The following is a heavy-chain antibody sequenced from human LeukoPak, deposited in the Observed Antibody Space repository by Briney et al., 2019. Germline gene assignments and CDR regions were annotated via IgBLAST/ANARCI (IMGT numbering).Heavy chain of an antibody. Sequence: PSQTLSRTCTVSSGSISSGGYYWSSIRQHPGKSLEWIGYIYYSESTYYNPSLKSRGTLSVDTAKNQFSRKLSSVTAADPAVYYCARVAAAGHLPFDYWGQGTLVTVSS. V-gene: IGHV4-31*03. CDR1: SGSISSGGYY. D-gene: IGHD6-13*01. CDR2: IYYSEST. CDR3: ARVAAAGHLPFDY. J-gene: IGHJ4*02.